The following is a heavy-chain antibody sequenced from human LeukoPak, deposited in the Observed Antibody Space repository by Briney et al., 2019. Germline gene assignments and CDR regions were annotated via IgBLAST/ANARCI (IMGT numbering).Heavy chain of an antibody. J-gene: IGHJ4*02. CDR1: GYTFTGYY. V-gene: IGHV1-2*02. CDR3: ANSMVTPTLDY. CDR2: INPNSGGT. D-gene: IGHD2-21*02. Sequence: GASVKVSCKASGYTFTGYYMHWVRQAPGQGLEWMGWINPNSGGTDYAQKFQGRVTMTRDTSISTAYMELSSLRSDDTAMYYCANSMVTPTLDYWGQGTLVTVSS.